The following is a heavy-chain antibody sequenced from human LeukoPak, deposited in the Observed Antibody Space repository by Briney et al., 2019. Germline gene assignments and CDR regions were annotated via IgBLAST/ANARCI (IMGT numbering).Heavy chain of an antibody. CDR2: ISSSGSTI. J-gene: IGHJ6*02. D-gene: IGHD3/OR15-3a*01. V-gene: IGHV3-11*01. CDR3: ARDLGLSPTYYYYGMDV. CDR1: GFTFSDYY. Sequence: GGSLRLSCAASGFTFSDYYMSWIRQAPGKGLEWVSYISSSGSTIYYADSVKGRFTISRDNAKNSLYLQMNSLRAEDTAVYYCARDLGLSPTYYYYGMDVWGQGTTVTVSS.